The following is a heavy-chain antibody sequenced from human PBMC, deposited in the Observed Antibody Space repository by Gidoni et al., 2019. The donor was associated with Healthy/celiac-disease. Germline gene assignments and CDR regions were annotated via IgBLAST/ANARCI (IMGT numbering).Heavy chain of an antibody. D-gene: IGHD3-10*01. CDR1: GYTFTSYA. CDR3: ARVSRYYYGSGSYIPPYYFDY. CDR2: INAGNGNT. Sequence: QVQLVQSGAEVKKTGASVKVSCKASGYTFTSYAMHWGRQAPGQRLEWMGWINAGNGNTKYSQKFQGRVTITRDTSASTAYMELSSLRSEDTAVYYCARVSRYYYGSGSYIPPYYFDYWGQGTLVTVSS. J-gene: IGHJ4*02. V-gene: IGHV1-3*01.